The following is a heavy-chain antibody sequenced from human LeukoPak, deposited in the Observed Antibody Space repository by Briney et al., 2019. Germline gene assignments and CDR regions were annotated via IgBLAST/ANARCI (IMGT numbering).Heavy chain of an antibody. J-gene: IGHJ4*02. Sequence: GGTLRLSCAASGFTFSSYGMSWVRQAPGKGLEWVSGIGGSGGSTYYADSVMGRFTISRDNSKNTLYLQMNSLRAEDTAVYYCAKGSMVRGVIDYWGQGTLVTVSS. CDR1: GFTFSSYG. D-gene: IGHD3-10*01. CDR2: IGGSGGST. V-gene: IGHV3-23*01. CDR3: AKGSMVRGVIDY.